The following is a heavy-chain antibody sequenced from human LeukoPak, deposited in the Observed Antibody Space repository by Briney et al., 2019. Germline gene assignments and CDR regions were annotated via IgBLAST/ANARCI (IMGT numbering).Heavy chain of an antibody. J-gene: IGHJ4*02. CDR2: IIPIFGTA. V-gene: IGHV1-69*05. CDR1: GGTFGSYA. D-gene: IGHD2-15*01. Sequence: GASVKVSCKASGGTFGSYAISWVRQAPGQGLEWMGGIIPIFGTANYAQKFQGRVTITTDESTSTAYMELSSLRSEETAVYYCARDLGYCSGGSCFDYWGQGTLVTVSS. CDR3: ARDLGYCSGGSCFDY.